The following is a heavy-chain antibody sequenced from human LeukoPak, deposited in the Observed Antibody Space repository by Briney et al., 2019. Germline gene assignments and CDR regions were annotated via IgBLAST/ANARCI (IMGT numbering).Heavy chain of an antibody. Sequence: PGRSLRLSCAASGFTFSSYAMHWVRQAPGKGLEWVAVISYDGSNKYYADSVKGRFTISRDNAENTVYLQMNSLRAEDTGVYHCAREYNGGLDYWGQGTLVTVSS. D-gene: IGHD5-12*01. CDR2: ISYDGSNK. CDR1: GFTFSSYA. V-gene: IGHV3-30*04. CDR3: AREYNGGLDY. J-gene: IGHJ4*02.